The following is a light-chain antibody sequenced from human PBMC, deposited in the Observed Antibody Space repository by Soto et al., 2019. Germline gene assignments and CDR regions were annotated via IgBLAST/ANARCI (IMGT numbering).Light chain of an antibody. CDR3: QQLSSYPLT. Sequence: IQLTQSPSSLSASVGDRVTITCRASQGLSNYLVWYQQKPGGAPNLLIYGASTLQSGVPSRFSGSGSGTDFTLTISSLQPEDFATYYCQQLSSYPLTFGGGTKVEIK. CDR2: GAS. V-gene: IGKV1-9*01. J-gene: IGKJ4*01. CDR1: QGLSNY.